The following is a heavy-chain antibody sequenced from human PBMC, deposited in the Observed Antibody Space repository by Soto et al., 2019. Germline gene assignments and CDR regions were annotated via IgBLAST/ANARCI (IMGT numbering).Heavy chain of an antibody. D-gene: IGHD3-9*01. CDR1: GFTFSNAW. V-gene: IGHV3-15*07. Sequence: GGSLRLSCAASGFTFSNAWMNWVRQAPGKGLEWVGRIKSKTDGGTTDYAAPVKGRFTISRDGSKNTLYLQMNSLKTEDTAVYYCTTEFPYDILTGYYSLFDYWGQGTLVTVSS. J-gene: IGHJ4*02. CDR3: TTEFPYDILTGYYSLFDY. CDR2: IKSKTDGGTT.